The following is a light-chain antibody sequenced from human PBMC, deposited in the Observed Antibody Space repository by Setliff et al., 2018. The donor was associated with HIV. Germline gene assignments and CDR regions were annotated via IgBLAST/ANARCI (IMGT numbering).Light chain of an antibody. J-gene: IGLJ1*01. V-gene: IGLV2-23*02. CDR2: GVT. Sequence: QSVLTQPASVSGSPGQSITISCTGTSSDVGSYKLVSWYQQHPGKAPKVMIYGVTKRPSGVSNRFSGSKSANTASLTISGPQAEDEADYYCCSYAGSGTLYVFGTGTKV. CDR1: SSDVGSYKL. CDR3: CSYAGSGTLYV.